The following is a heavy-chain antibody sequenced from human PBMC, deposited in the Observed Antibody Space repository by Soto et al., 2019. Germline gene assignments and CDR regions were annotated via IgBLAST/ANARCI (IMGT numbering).Heavy chain of an antibody. V-gene: IGHV4-4*02. J-gene: IGHJ4*02. Sequence: SETLSLTCAVSGGSISSPNWWSWYRQPPGKGLEWIGEMYPSGSSNRNPSLNSRVTISLDTSKNHFSLKLTSLTAADTAMYYCAREGFDHRTDYWGQGIPVTVSS. CDR2: MYPSGSS. CDR3: AREGFDHRTDY. CDR1: GGSISSPNW.